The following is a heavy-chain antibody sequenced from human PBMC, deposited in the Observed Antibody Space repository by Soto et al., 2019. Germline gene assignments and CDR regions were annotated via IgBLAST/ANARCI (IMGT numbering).Heavy chain of an antibody. CDR1: CGSLSGYY. J-gene: IGHJ4*02. Sequence: QVQLQQRGAGLLKPSETLSLNCAVTCGSLSGYYWSWIRQPPGKGLEWIGEVKDGGHTNYSPSLRGRVTISSDTSNNQFSLRLNSVTAADTGVYSCARGQEGVVATHWDQGSLVTVSS. V-gene: IGHV4-34*01. D-gene: IGHD5-12*01. CDR2: VKDGGHT. CDR3: ARGQEGVVATH.